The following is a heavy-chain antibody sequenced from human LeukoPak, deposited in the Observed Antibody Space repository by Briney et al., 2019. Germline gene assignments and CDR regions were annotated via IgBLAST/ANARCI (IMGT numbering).Heavy chain of an antibody. CDR3: AKRGTTGSYYFDY. CDR2: IKQDGSEK. CDR1: GFTFSSYW. D-gene: IGHD1-1*01. J-gene: IGHJ4*02. Sequence: GGSLRLSCAASGFTFSSYWMSWVRQAPGKGLEWVANIKQDGSEKYYVDSVKGRFSISRDNSKNTLFLQMNSLRADDTAVYYCAKRGTTGSYYFDYWGQGTLVTVSS. V-gene: IGHV3-7*05.